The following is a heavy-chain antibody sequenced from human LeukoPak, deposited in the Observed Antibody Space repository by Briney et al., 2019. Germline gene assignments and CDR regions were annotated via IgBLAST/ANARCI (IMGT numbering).Heavy chain of an antibody. Sequence: ASVKVSCKASGYTFTSYGISWVRQAPGQGLEWMGWISAYNGNTNYAQKLQGRVTMTTDTSTSTAYMELRSLRSDDTAVYYCAREGNYYGSLNYYYYYMDVWGKGTTVTVSS. CDR1: GYTFTSYG. J-gene: IGHJ6*03. D-gene: IGHD3-10*01. CDR2: ISAYNGNT. V-gene: IGHV1-18*01. CDR3: AREGNYYGSLNYYYYYMDV.